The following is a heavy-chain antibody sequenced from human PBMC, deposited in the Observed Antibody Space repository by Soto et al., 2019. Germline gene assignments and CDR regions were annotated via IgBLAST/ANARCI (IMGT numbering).Heavy chain of an antibody. V-gene: IGHV5-10-1*01. CDR1: GYSFTSYW. D-gene: IGHD6-19*01. Sequence: PGESLKISCKGSGYSFTSYWISWVRQMPGKGLEWMGRIDPSDSYTNYSPSFQGHVTISADKSISTAYLQWSSLKASDTAMYYCARHVPSGQWLVLGGYYYYYGMDVWGQGTTVTVSS. J-gene: IGHJ6*02. CDR2: IDPSDSYT. CDR3: ARHVPSGQWLVLGGYYYYYGMDV.